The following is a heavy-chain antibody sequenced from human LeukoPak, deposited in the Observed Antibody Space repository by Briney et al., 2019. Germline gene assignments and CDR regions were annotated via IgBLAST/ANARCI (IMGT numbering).Heavy chain of an antibody. Sequence: GESLKISCKGSGYSFTSYWIGWVRQMPGKGLEWMGIIYPGDSDTRYSPSFQGQVTISADKSISTAYLQWSSLKASDAAMYYCARQVAPRYYYYYYMDVWGKGTTVTVSS. CDR3: ARQVAPRYYYYYYMDV. D-gene: IGHD3-9*01. V-gene: IGHV5-51*01. CDR2: IYPGDSDT. J-gene: IGHJ6*03. CDR1: GYSFTSYW.